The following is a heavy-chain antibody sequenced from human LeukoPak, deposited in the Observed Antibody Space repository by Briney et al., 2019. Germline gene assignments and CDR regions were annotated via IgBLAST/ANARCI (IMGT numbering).Heavy chain of an antibody. CDR2: ISGSGGST. J-gene: IGHJ3*02. V-gene: IGHV3-23*01. CDR3: ANQYYYDSSGYSDFAFDI. Sequence: SGGSLRLSCAASGFTFSSYAMSWVRQAPGKGLEWVSAISGSGGSTYYADSVKGRFTISRDNSKNTLYLQMNSLRAEDTAVYYCANQYYYDSSGYSDFAFDIWGQGTMVTVSS. CDR1: GFTFSSYA. D-gene: IGHD3-22*01.